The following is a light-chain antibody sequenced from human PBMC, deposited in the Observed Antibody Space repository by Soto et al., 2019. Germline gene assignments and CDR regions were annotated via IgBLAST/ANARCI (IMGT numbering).Light chain of an antibody. V-gene: IGLV1-44*01. CDR3: AAWDDSLNGVV. Sequence: QVVLTQPPSASGTPGQRVTISCSGSSSNIGTNTVNWYQQLPGTAPKLLIQINNQRPSGVPDRVSGSKSGTSASLAISGLQSEDEADYYCAAWDDSLNGVVFGGGTKLTVL. J-gene: IGLJ2*01. CDR2: INN. CDR1: SSNIGTNT.